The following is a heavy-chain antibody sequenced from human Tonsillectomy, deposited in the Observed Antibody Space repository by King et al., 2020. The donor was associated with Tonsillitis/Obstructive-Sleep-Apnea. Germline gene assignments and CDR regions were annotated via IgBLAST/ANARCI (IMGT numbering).Heavy chain of an antibody. CDR2: VNPSGGST. V-gene: IGHV1-46*01. CDR1: GYTFTTYF. Sequence: QLVRSGAEVKKPGASVKVSCKASGYTFTTYFMHWVRQAPGQGLEWMGIVNPSGGSTIYAQKFQGRVTMTSDTSTSTVYMELSSLRSEDTAVYYCARGAPDNSDDYGSWFDPWGQGTLVTVSS. CDR3: ARGAPDNSDDYGSWFDP. D-gene: IGHD3-22*01. J-gene: IGHJ5*02.